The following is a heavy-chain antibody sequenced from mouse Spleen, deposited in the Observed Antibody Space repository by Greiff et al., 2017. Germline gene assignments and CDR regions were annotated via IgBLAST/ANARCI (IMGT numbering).Heavy chain of an antibody. V-gene: IGHV1-64*01. Sequence: QVQLQQPGAELVKPGASVKLSCKASGYTFTSYWMHWVKQRPGQGLEWIGMIHPNSGSTNYNEKFKSKATLTVDKSSSTAYMQLRSLTSEDSAVYYCARELGRGFAYWGQGTLVTVSA. CDR1: GYTFTSYW. D-gene: IGHD4-1*01. CDR3: ARELGRGFAY. J-gene: IGHJ3*01. CDR2: IHPNSGST.